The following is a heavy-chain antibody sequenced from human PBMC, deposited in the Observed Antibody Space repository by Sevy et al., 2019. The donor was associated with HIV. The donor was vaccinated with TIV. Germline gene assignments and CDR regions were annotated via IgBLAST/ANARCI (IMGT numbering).Heavy chain of an antibody. Sequence: GGSLRLSCAASGFTFSSYWINWVRQAPGEGLEWVANINQGGNQKHYMDSVKGRFTISRDNAENAVYLQRNSLGVEDTAVYYCARGPSGAAAGRFDSWGQGTLVTVSS. CDR2: INQGGNQK. D-gene: IGHD6-13*01. V-gene: IGHV3-7*01. CDR3: ARGPSGAAAGRFDS. J-gene: IGHJ4*02. CDR1: GFTFSSYW.